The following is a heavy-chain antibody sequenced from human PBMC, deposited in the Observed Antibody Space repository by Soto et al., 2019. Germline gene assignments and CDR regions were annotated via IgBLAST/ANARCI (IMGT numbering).Heavy chain of an antibody. Sequence: QVQLVQSGAEVKKPGSSVKVSCKASGGTFSSYATSWVRQAPGQGLEWMGGIIPIFGTANYAQKFQGRVTMTADESTSTAYMELRSLRCEDTAVYYCARDNRRREAYYYGMDVWGQGTTVTVSS. CDR1: GGTFSSYA. J-gene: IGHJ6*02. CDR2: IIPIFGTA. V-gene: IGHV1-69*12. CDR3: ARDNRRREAYYYGMDV.